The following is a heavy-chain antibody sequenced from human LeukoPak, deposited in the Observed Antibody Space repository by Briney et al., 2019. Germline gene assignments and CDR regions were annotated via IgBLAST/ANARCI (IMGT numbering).Heavy chain of an antibody. CDR2: ISYDGSNK. Sequence: GGSPRLSCAASGFTFSSYGMHWVRQAPGKGLEWVAVISYDGSNKYYADSVKGRFTISRDNSKNTLYLQMNSLRAEDTAVYYCAKDQGDYWGQGTLVTVSS. CDR1: GFTFSSYG. CDR3: AKDQGDY. V-gene: IGHV3-30*18. J-gene: IGHJ4*02.